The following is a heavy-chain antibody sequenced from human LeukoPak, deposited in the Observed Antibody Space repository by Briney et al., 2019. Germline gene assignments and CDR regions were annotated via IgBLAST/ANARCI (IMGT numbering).Heavy chain of an antibody. CDR3: ARGSAGTTYNWFDA. Sequence: GGSLRLSCVASGFTFTIYSMNWVRQAPGKGLEWVSSISTGSTFIYHADSVKGRFNISRDNDENSVYLQMNSLRAEDTAVYYCARGSAGTTYNWFDAWGQGTLVTVSS. CDR1: GFTFTIYS. J-gene: IGHJ5*02. D-gene: IGHD1-7*01. CDR2: ISTGSTFI. V-gene: IGHV3-21*06.